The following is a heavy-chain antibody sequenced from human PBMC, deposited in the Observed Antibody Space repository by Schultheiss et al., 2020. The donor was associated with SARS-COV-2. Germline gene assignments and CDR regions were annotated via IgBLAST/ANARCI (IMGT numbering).Heavy chain of an antibody. CDR2: IYNDGIT. Sequence: GSLRLSCAASGFTFSSYGMHWVRQAPGRGLEWVSLIYNDGITYYADSVRGRFTISRDNAKNSLDLQMSSLRAEDTAVYYCARVVGYGNNAGEVGYAMDDWGQGTTVTVSS. CDR3: ARVVGYGNNAGEVGYAMDD. CDR1: GFTFSSYG. J-gene: IGHJ6*02. D-gene: IGHD1/OR15-1a*01. V-gene: IGHV3-NL1*01.